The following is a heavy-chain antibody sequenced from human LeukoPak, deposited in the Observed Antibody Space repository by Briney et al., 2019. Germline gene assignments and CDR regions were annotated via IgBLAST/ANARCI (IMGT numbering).Heavy chain of an antibody. D-gene: IGHD3-22*01. CDR2: ISGSGSTI. V-gene: IGHV3-48*03. CDR3: ARQGYDSRGYYFVDY. Sequence: PGGSLRLSCTASGFTFSTYAMKWVRQGPGKGLEWVSYISGSGSTIYYADSLKGRFTISRDNAKNSLSLQMNSLRAEDTAVYYCARQGYDSRGYYFVDYWGQGTLVTVSS. J-gene: IGHJ4*02. CDR1: GFTFSTYA.